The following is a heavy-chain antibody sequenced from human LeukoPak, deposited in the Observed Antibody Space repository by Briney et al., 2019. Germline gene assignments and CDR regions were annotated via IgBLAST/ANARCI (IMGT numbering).Heavy chain of an antibody. J-gene: IGHJ4*02. CDR1: GFTFSSYS. Sequence: GGSLRLSCAASGFTFSSYSVNWVRQAPGKGLEWVSSISSSSSYIYYADSVKGRFTISRDNAKNSLYLQMNSLRAEDTAVYYCARDEGIAARPVDYWGQGTLVTVSS. D-gene: IGHD6-6*01. V-gene: IGHV3-21*01. CDR3: ARDEGIAARPVDY. CDR2: ISSSSSYI.